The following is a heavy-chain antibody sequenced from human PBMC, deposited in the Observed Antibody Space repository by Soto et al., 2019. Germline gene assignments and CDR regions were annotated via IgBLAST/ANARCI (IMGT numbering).Heavy chain of an antibody. D-gene: IGHD5-12*01. CDR3: AKVQGGYDSPSELGY. CDR1: GFTFSSYA. Sequence: GESLKISCAASGFTFSSYAMSWVRQAPGKGLEWVSAISGSGGSTYYADSVKGRFTISRDNSKNTLYLQMNSLRAEDTAVYYCAKVQGGYDSPSELGYWGQGTLVTVSS. J-gene: IGHJ4*02. V-gene: IGHV3-23*01. CDR2: ISGSGGST.